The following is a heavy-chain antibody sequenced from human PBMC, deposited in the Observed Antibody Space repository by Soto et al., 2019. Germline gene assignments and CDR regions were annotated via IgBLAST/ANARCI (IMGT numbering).Heavy chain of an antibody. Sequence: GSLRLSCAASGFTFSSYAMNWVRQSPGKGLEWVSYISMSGTTMFYADSVKGRFTISRDNAKKSLFLQMSSLRDEDTAMYYCARDAIGDATNWFDPWGQGTLVTVSS. CDR1: GFTFSSYA. V-gene: IGHV3-48*02. CDR3: ARDAIGDATNWFDP. CDR2: ISMSGTTM. J-gene: IGHJ5*02.